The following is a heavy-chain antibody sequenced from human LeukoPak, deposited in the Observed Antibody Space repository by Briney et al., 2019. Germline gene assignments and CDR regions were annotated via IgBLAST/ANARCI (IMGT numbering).Heavy chain of an antibody. CDR2: INHSGSP. V-gene: IGHV4-34*01. CDR3: GSRRTAMFGVIKGPIDY. D-gene: IGHD3-3*01. J-gene: IGHJ4*02. CDR1: GGSFSDYY. Sequence: SETLSLTFAAYGGSFSDYYWTWIRQPPGKGLEWIGEINHSGSPNNNPSLKSRVSISFDTSKNQFSLKLTSVTAADTAVYYCGSRRTAMFGVIKGPIDYWGQGTLVTVSS.